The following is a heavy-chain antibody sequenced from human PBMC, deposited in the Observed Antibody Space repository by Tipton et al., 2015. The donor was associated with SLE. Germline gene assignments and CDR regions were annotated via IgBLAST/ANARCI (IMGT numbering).Heavy chain of an antibody. D-gene: IGHD4/OR15-4a*01. V-gene: IGHV4-39*07. CDR3: ARGGASVLIRKCYFDY. Sequence: TLSLTCTVSGGSLRSGSYSWGWIRQPPGKGLEWVGTVYYTGNTFYNPSLKSRFTILVDTSKNQFSLKLTSVTAADTAVYYCARGGASVLIRKCYFDYWGQGTLVTVSS. CDR2: VYYTGNT. CDR1: GGSLRSGSYS. J-gene: IGHJ4*02.